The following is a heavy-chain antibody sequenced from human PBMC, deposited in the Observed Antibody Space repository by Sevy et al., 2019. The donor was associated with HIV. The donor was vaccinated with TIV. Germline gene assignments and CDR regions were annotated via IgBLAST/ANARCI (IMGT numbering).Heavy chain of an antibody. V-gene: IGHV3-30-3*01. D-gene: IGHD5-18*01. CDR1: GSTFSSYA. CDR3: ARDARVNQDYYYYGMDV. Sequence: GGSLRLSCAASGSTFSSYAMHWVRQAPGKGLEWVAVISYDGSNKYYADSVKGRFTISRDNSKNTLYLQMNSLRAEDTAVYYCARDARVNQDYYYYGMDVWGQGTTVTVSS. J-gene: IGHJ6*02. CDR2: ISYDGSNK.